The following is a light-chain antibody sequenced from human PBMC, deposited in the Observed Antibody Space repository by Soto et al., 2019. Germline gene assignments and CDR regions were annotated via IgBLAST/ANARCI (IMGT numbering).Light chain of an antibody. V-gene: IGLV1-44*01. Sequence: QSVLTQPPSASGTPGQRVTISCSGGSSNIGDNTVNWYQQLPGTAPKLLIYSNNQRPSGVPDRFSGSKSGTSASLAISGLQSEDEADYYCAAWDDSLFWVFGGGIQLTVL. CDR2: SNN. J-gene: IGLJ3*02. CDR1: SSNIGDNT. CDR3: AAWDDSLFWV.